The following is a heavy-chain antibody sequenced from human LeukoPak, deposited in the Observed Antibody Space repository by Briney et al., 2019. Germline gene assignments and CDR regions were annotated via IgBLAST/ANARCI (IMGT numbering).Heavy chain of an antibody. V-gene: IGHV1-18*04. CDR1: GYTFTSYG. D-gene: IGHD2-15*01. CDR2: ISAYNGNT. J-gene: IGHJ4*02. CDR3: ARDSVCSGGSCYSHYFDY. Sequence: GASVKFSCKASGYTFTSYGISWVRQAPGQGLEWMGWISAYNGNTNYAQKLQGRVTMTTDTATSTAYMELRSLRSDDTAVYYCARDSVCSGGSCYSHYFDYWGQGTLVTVSS.